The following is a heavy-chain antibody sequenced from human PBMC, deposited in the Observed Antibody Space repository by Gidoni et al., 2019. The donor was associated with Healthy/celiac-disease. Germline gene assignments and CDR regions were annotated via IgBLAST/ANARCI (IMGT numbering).Heavy chain of an antibody. D-gene: IGHD4-17*01. Sequence: EVQLVESGGGLVKPGGSLRLSCAASGFTFSSYSMNWVRQAPGKGLEWVSSISSSSSYIYYADSVKGRFTISRDNAKNSLYLQMNSLRAEDTAVYYCARGPSYGDYSNLIDYWGQGTLVTVSS. V-gene: IGHV3-21*01. J-gene: IGHJ4*02. CDR1: GFTFSSYS. CDR3: ARGPSYGDYSNLIDY. CDR2: ISSSSSYI.